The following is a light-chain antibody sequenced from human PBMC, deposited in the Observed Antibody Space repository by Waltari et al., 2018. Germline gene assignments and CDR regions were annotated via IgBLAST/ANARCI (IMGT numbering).Light chain of an antibody. CDR1: QSASTS. CDR3: QQYNIWPWT. V-gene: IGKV3-15*01. Sequence: ELVMTQSPATLSVSPGERASLSCRARQSASTSLAWYQQTPGQAPRLLIYRPSTRAAGSPDRFSGSGSGTEFTLTIRSLQSEDSAIYYCQQYNIWPWTFGQGTKVDIK. CDR2: RPS. J-gene: IGKJ1*01.